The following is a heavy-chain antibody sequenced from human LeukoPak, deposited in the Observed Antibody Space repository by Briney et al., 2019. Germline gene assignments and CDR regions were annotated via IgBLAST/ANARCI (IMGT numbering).Heavy chain of an antibody. CDR1: GFTFNNAW. V-gene: IGHV3-15*01. Sequence: GGSLRLSCVASGFTFNNAWMNWVCQAPGKGLEWVGRIKSKNIGGTTDYAAPVKGRFTISRDDSKNTVYLQMNSLKIEDTAVYYCTSHAALDPWGQGTLVTVSS. CDR2: IKSKNIGGTT. J-gene: IGHJ5*02. CDR3: TSHAALDP.